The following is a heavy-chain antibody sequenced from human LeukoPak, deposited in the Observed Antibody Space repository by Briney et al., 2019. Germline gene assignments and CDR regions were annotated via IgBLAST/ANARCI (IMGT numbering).Heavy chain of an antibody. Sequence: ASVKVSCKVSGYTLTELSMHWMRQAPGKGLEWMGGFDPEDGETIYAQKFQGRVTMTEDTSTDTAYMELSSLRSEDTAVYYCATEYGSGKTGLYFDYWGQGTLVTVSS. CDR1: GYTLTELS. D-gene: IGHD3-10*01. V-gene: IGHV1-24*01. CDR3: ATEYGSGKTGLYFDY. J-gene: IGHJ4*02. CDR2: FDPEDGET.